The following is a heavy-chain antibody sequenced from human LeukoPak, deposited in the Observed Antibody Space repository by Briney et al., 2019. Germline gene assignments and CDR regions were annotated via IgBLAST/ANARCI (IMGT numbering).Heavy chain of an antibody. V-gene: IGHV4-4*02. CDR3: ARVNINNWHSCDY. D-gene: IGHD1-1*01. CDR2: IYHSGSP. J-gene: IGHJ4*02. CDR1: GGSISSNNW. Sequence: SETLSLTCAVSGGSISSNNWWGWVRQPPGKGLEWIGEIYHSGSPNYNPSLKGRVTISVDKSRNHFSLNLSSETAADTAVYYCARVNINNWHSCDYWGQGTLVTVSS.